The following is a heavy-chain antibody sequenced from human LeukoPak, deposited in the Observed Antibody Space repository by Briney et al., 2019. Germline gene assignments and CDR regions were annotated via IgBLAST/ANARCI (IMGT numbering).Heavy chain of an antibody. Sequence: GASVKVSCKASGYIFTDYYLHWVRQAPGQGLEWMGWINPDSGDTNFAQKFQGRVSMTRDTSISTAYMELSSLRSDDTAVYYCARDWTPIYDTSGYSTAAIHYWGQGTLVTVSS. D-gene: IGHD3-22*01. V-gene: IGHV1-2*02. CDR2: INPDSGDT. CDR3: ARDWTPIYDTSGYSTAAIHY. CDR1: GYIFTDYY. J-gene: IGHJ4*02.